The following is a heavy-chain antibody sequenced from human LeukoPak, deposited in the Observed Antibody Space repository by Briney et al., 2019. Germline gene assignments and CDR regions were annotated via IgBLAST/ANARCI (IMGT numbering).Heavy chain of an antibody. J-gene: IGHJ4*02. Sequence: SETLSLTCTVSGGSISSYYWSWIRQPAGKGLEWIGRIYTSGSTNYNPSLKSRVTISVDTPKNQSSLKLNSVTAADTAVYYCARHGPPMSPIDYWGQGTLVSVSS. CDR2: IYTSGST. D-gene: IGHD3-22*01. CDR3: ARHGPPMSPIDY. CDR1: GGSISSYY. V-gene: IGHV4-4*07.